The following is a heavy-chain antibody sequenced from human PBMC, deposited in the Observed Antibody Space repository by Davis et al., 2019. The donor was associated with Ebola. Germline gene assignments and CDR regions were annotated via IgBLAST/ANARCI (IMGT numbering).Heavy chain of an antibody. CDR1: GGSFSDDY. V-gene: IGHV4-34*01. CDR2: INHSGST. CDR3: VRRGGDYCSGGSCYSSYYYYYMDV. D-gene: IGHD2-15*01. J-gene: IGHJ6*03. Sequence: SETLSLTCAVYGGSFSDDYWSWIRQPPGKGLEWIGEINHSGSTNYNPSLKSRLIISVATSKHQFSLQPSSVTAADTAVYYRVRRGGDYCSGGSCYSSYYYYYMDVWGKGTTVTVSS.